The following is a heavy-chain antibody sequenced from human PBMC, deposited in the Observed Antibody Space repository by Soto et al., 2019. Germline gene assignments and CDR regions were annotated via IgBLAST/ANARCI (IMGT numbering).Heavy chain of an antibody. Sequence: GGSLRLSCASSGFTFSSYGMHLVRQAPGKGLEWVAVIWYDGSNKYYADSVKGRFTISRDNSKNTLYLQMNSLRAEDTAVYYCARTYYYDSSGYYGLNYFDYWGQGTLVTVSS. CDR2: IWYDGSNK. CDR1: GFTFSSYG. V-gene: IGHV3-33*01. D-gene: IGHD3-22*01. J-gene: IGHJ4*02. CDR3: ARTYYYDSSGYYGLNYFDY.